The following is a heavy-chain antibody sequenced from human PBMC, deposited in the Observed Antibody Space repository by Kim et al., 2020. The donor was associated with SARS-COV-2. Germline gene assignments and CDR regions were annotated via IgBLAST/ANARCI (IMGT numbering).Heavy chain of an antibody. D-gene: IGHD4-17*01. V-gene: IGHV4-59*09. Sequence: YTPSLKSRVTISVTPSKNQFSLELSTVTAADTAGYYCARGDDYGGPYFDYWGQGTLVTVSS. CDR3: ARGDDYGGPYFDY. J-gene: IGHJ4*02.